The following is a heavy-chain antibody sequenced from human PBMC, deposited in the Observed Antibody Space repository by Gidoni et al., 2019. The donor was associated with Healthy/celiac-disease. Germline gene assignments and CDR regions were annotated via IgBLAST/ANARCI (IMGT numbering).Heavy chain of an antibody. CDR3: ARVPSEYSGYDYWYYFDY. V-gene: IGHV1-2*06. J-gene: IGHJ4*02. D-gene: IGHD5-12*01. Sequence: QVQLVQSGAEVKKPGASVKVSCKASGYTFTGYYMHWVRQAPGQGLEWMGRINPNSGGTNYAQKFQGRVTMTRDTSISTAYMELSRLRSDDTAVYYCARVPSEYSGYDYWYYFDYWGQGTLVTVSS. CDR1: GYTFTGYY. CDR2: INPNSGGT.